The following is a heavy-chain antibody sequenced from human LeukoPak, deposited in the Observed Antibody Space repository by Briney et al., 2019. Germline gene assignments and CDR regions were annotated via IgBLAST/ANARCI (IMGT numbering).Heavy chain of an antibody. CDR2: ITGNGGST. V-gene: IGHV3-64*02. D-gene: IGHD6-19*01. Sequence: GGSLRLSCAASGFTFSTYAMHWVRQAPGKGLEYVSAITGNGGSTYYADSVKGRFTISRDNSKNTLYLQMGSLRTEDMAVYYCARIWQWLAIDYWGQGTLVTVSS. CDR1: GFTFSTYA. J-gene: IGHJ4*02. CDR3: ARIWQWLAIDY.